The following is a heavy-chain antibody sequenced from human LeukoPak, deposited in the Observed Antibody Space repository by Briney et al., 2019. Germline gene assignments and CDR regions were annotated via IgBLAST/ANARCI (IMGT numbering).Heavy chain of an antibody. J-gene: IGHJ3*02. D-gene: IGHD1-26*01. V-gene: IGHV1-69*05. Sequence: SVKVSCKASGGTFSSYAISWVRQAPGQGLEWMGRIIPIFGTANYAQKFQGRVTITTDESTSTAYVELSSLRSEDTAVYYCAGTIVGATSDGPGSAFDIWGQGTMVTVSS. CDR2: IIPIFGTA. CDR1: GGTFSSYA. CDR3: AGTIVGATSDGPGSAFDI.